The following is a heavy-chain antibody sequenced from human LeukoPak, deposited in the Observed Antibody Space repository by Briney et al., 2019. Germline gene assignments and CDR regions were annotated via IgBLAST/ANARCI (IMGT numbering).Heavy chain of an antibody. CDR1: GFTFSSYA. CDR3: AKDRKAVAGSAFDY. V-gene: IGHV3-23*01. Sequence: GGSLRLSCAASGFTFSSYAMSWVRQAPGKGLEWVSTFSGSGGNTYYADSVKGRFTISRDNSKNTLYLQMNSLRAEDTAVYYCAKDRKAVAGSAFDYWGQGTLVTVSS. D-gene: IGHD6-19*01. J-gene: IGHJ4*02. CDR2: FSGSGGNT.